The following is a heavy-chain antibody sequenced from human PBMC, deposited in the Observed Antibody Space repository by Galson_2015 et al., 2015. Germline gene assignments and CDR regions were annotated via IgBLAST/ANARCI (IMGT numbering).Heavy chain of an antibody. D-gene: IGHD3-3*01. V-gene: IGHV4-39*01. Sequence: LSLPWTVSGGSICSSPYYWGWIRQPPARWLEWIGSIYYSGSTYYNPSLKSRLTISVDATKNQVSLNLSSPTAADTAVFYCARQDFWSGPTTNWFDPWGQGTLVTVSS. CDR3: ARQDFWSGPTTNWFDP. CDR2: IYYSGST. J-gene: IGHJ5*02. CDR1: GGSICSSPYY.